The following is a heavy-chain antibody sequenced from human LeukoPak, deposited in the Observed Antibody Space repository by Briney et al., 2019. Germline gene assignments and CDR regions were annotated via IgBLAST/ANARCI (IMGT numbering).Heavy chain of an antibody. CDR1: GFTFSDYY. CDR2: ISSSGSTI. Sequence: GGSLRLSCAASGFTFSDYYMSWIRQAPGKGLEWVSYISSSGSTIYYADSVKGRFTISRDNAKNSLYPQMNSLRAKDTAVYYCAREYYYGSGSPVMGMDVWGQGTPVTVSS. D-gene: IGHD3-10*01. CDR3: AREYYYGSGSPVMGMDV. V-gene: IGHV3-11*01. J-gene: IGHJ6*02.